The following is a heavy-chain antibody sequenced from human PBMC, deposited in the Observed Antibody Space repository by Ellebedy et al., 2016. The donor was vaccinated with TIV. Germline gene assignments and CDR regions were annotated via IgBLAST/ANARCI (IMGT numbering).Heavy chain of an antibody. CDR1: CGSFSGYY. D-gene: IGHD5-24*01. CDR2: INHSGST. Sequence: ESLKIPCAVHCGSFSGYYLSWIRQPPGKGLEWIGEINHSGSTNYNPSLKSRVTMSVDPSKKQFSLKLSSVTAADTAVYYCASLEMATILDAFDIWGQGTKVTVSS. V-gene: IGHV4-34*01. CDR3: ASLEMATILDAFDI. J-gene: IGHJ3*02.